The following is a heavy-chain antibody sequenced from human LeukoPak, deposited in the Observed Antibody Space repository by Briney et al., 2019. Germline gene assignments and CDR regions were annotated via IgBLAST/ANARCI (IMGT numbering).Heavy chain of an antibody. Sequence: GGSLRLSCAASGFTFSSYEMNWVRQAPGKGLEWVSYISSSGSTIYYADSVKGQFTISRDNAKNSLYLQMNSLRAEDTAVYYCARDLWFGELLGYWGQGTLVTVSS. V-gene: IGHV3-48*03. CDR1: GFTFSSYE. D-gene: IGHD3-10*01. CDR2: ISSSGSTI. J-gene: IGHJ4*02. CDR3: ARDLWFGELLGY.